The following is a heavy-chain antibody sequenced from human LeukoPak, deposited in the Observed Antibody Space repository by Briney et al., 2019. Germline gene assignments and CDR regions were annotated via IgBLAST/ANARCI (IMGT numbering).Heavy chain of an antibody. J-gene: IGHJ4*02. V-gene: IGHV1-2*02. CDR1: GHTFTVYY. CDR2: INPNSGGT. Sequence: EPSVTVSCKASGHTFTVYYMHWVRQAPGQGSEWMGWINPNSGGTNYTQKFQGRVTMTRDTSISTAYMELSRLRSDDTAVYYCARGPANGGLDYWGQGTLVTVSS. CDR3: ARGPANGGLDY.